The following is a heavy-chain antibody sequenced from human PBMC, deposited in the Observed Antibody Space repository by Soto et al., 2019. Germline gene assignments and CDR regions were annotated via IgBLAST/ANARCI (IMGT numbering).Heavy chain of an antibody. J-gene: IGHJ6*02. V-gene: IGHV3-7*03. Sequence: PGGSLRLSCAACGFTFSAYWMSWVRQAPGRGLEWVANINQDAHETNYVDSLRGRFIISRDNAHISLYLHMSSLRVEDTAVYYCAREDDTSGRSGFDHFSYFYCMDVWGQGTTVTVSS. CDR3: AREDDTSGRSGFDHFSYFYCMDV. D-gene: IGHD6-19*01. CDR2: INQDAHET. CDR1: GFTFSAYW.